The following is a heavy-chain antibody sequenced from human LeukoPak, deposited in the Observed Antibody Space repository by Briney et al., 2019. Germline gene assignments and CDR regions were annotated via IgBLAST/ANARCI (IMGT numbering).Heavy chain of an antibody. D-gene: IGHD3-22*01. CDR2: ISSSSSYI. CDR3: ARALDSSGYLFV. J-gene: IGHJ4*02. CDR1: GFTFSSYS. V-gene: IGHV3-21*01. Sequence: PGGSLRLSCAASGFTFSSYSMNWVRQAPGKGLEWVSSISSSSSYIYYADSVKGRFTISRDNAKNSLYLQMNSLRAEDTAVYYCARALDSSGYLFVWGQGTLVTVSS.